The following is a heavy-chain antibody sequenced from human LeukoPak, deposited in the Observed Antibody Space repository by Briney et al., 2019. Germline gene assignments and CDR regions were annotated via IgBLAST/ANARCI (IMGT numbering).Heavy chain of an antibody. V-gene: IGHV3-7*01. D-gene: IGHD4-17*01. Sequence: GGSLRLSCAASGFTFSSYWMSWVRQAPGKGLEWVANIKQDGSEKYYVDSVKGRFTISRDNAKNSLYLQMNSLRAEDTAVYYCARLSTVSLTRLGDLDYFDYWGQGTLVTVSS. CDR2: IKQDGSEK. J-gene: IGHJ4*02. CDR3: ARLSTVSLTRLGDLDYFDY. CDR1: GFTFSSYW.